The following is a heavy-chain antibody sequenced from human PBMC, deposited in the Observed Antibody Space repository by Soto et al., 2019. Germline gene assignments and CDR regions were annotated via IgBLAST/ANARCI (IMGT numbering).Heavy chain of an antibody. CDR1: GGSISSDGNY. Sequence: QVQLQESGPGLVKSSQTLSLTCTVSGGSISSDGNYWSWIRQHPGKGLEWIGYIYYSGSTNYNPSLKSRVTISVDTSKNQFSLKLNSVTAADTAVYYCARARMVRGIIYYCGMDVWGQGTTVTVSS. D-gene: IGHD3-10*01. CDR2: IYYSGST. V-gene: IGHV4-31*03. J-gene: IGHJ6*02. CDR3: ARARMVRGIIYYCGMDV.